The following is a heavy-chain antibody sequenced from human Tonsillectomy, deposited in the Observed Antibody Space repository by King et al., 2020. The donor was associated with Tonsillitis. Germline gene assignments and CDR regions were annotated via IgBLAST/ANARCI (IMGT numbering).Heavy chain of an antibody. V-gene: IGHV3-30-3*01. CDR3: ARAGDFEILDPPFDV. CDR1: GFNLTNYA. D-gene: IGHD3-9*01. J-gene: IGHJ2*01. CDR2: IPFDGSNK. Sequence: QVQLVESGGGVVQPGGSLTVSCAASGFNLTNYAVHGVRQSPGKGLEWVAIIPFDGSNKYFADSVKGRFTLSRDNSKNTLFLQMNSLRPEDTAVYYCARAGDFEILDPPFDVWGRGTLVTVSS.